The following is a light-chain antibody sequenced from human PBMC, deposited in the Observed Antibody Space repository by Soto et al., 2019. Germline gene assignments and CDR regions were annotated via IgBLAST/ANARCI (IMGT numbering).Light chain of an antibody. J-gene: IGKJ1*01. V-gene: IGKV3D-20*02. CDR1: QSVSSSY. CDR3: QQRSNWPPWT. Sequence: EIVLTQSPGTLSLSPGERATLSCRAIQSVSSSYLAWYQQKPGQAPRLLIYGASSRATGIPDRFSGSGSGTDFTLTISSLEPEDFAVYYCQQRSNWPPWTLGQGTKVDIK. CDR2: GAS.